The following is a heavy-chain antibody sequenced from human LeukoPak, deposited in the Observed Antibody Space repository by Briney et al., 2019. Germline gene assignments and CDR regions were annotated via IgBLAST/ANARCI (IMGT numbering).Heavy chain of an antibody. CDR2: ISSSSSTI. CDR3: ARVLKTGMTGYYFDL. CDR1: GFTFSSYS. D-gene: IGHD3-9*01. V-gene: IGHV3-48*01. Sequence: GGSLRLSCAASGFTFSSYSMNWVRQAPGKGLEWVSYISSSSSTIYYADSVKGRFTISRDNAKNSLYLQMNSLRAEDTAVYYCARVLKTGMTGYYFDLWGRGTLVTVSS. J-gene: IGHJ2*01.